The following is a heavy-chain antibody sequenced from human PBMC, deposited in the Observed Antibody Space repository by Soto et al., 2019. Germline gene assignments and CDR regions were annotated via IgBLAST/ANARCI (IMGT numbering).Heavy chain of an antibody. D-gene: IGHD3-9*01. CDR2: INDRGSI. J-gene: IGHJ2*01. Sequence: QVKLQQWGAGPLRPLETLSLTCGVSGGSFSGYYWAWIRQSPGKGLEWIGEINDRGSINYNPSLKSRVSISVDTSKNHYSLNLRSVPAADTAVYYCARESHDILTGPPWVWYFDLWGRGTLVTVSS. CDR1: GGSFSGYY. CDR3: ARESHDILTGPPWVWYFDL. V-gene: IGHV4-34*01.